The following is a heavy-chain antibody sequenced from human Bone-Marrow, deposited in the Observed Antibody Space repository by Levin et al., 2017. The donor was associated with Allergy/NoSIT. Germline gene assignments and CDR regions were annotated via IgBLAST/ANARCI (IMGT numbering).Heavy chain of an antibody. CDR2: IRSKANSYAT. D-gene: IGHD2-2*01. CDR3: TRLSQLDGGYCSSTSCPDDAFDI. CDR1: GFTFSGSA. V-gene: IGHV3-73*01. Sequence: PGGSLRLSCAASGFTFSGSAMHWVRQASGKGLEWVGRIRSKANSYATAYAASVKGRFTISRDDSKNTAYLQMNSLKTEDTAVYYCTRLSQLDGGYCSSTSCPDDAFDIWGQGTMVTVSS. J-gene: IGHJ3*02.